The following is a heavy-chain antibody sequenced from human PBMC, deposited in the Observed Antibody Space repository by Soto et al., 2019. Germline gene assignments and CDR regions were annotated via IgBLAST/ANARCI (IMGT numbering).Heavy chain of an antibody. CDR2: IYSTGNT. Sequence: SNSVAEGSIVDRSGWGWIRQPPGKGLEGIGSIYSTGNTYYNPSLNSQVTISVDTSKNQFSLNVISVTAADTAVYYCRRSSRYSTDVWGQGTTVTVSS. CDR3: RRSSRYSTDV. CDR1: EGSIVDRSG. V-gene: IGHV4-39*01. J-gene: IGHJ6*02. D-gene: IGHD6-13*01.